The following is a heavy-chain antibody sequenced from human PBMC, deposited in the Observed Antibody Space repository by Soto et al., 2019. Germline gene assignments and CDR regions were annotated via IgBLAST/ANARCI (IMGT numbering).Heavy chain of an antibody. J-gene: IGHJ4*02. CDR1: GGSISSSSYY. CDR2: IYYSGST. D-gene: IGHD3-3*01. CDR3: SRAYDPSSPLRFLELFFDY. Sequence: LSLTCTVSGGSISSSSYYWGWIRQPPGKGLEWIGSIYYSGSTYYSPSLKIRVTISVDTSKNQFSLKLSSVTAADTAVFYCSRAYDPSSPLRFLELFFDYWGQGTLVTVSS. V-gene: IGHV4-39*01.